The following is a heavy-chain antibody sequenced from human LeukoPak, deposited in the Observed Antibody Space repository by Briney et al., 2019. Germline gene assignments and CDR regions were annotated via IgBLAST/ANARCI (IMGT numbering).Heavy chain of an antibody. CDR2: IWYDGSNK. CDR3: ARDRIAYYCGSGSYYGLDY. J-gene: IGHJ4*02. Sequence: PGRSLRLSCAASGFTFSSYGMHWVRQAPGKGLEWVAVIWYDGSNKYYADSVKGRFTISRDNSKNTLYLQMNSLRAEDTAVYYCARDRIAYYCGSGSYYGLDYWGQGTLVTVSS. D-gene: IGHD3-10*01. V-gene: IGHV3-33*01. CDR1: GFTFSSYG.